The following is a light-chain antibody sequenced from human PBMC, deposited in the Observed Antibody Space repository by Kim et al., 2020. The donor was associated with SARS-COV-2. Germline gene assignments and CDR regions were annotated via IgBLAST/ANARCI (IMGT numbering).Light chain of an antibody. CDR3: QQRGNWPLT. CDR1: LSVGSS. V-gene: IGKV3-11*01. Sequence: STGETSTPACRASLSVGSSFAWYQQQPGQAPRLLIYDTFSRATGIPARFSASGSGADFTLTISSLEPEDFAVYYCQQRGNWPLTFGQGTKVDIK. CDR2: DTF. J-gene: IGKJ1*01.